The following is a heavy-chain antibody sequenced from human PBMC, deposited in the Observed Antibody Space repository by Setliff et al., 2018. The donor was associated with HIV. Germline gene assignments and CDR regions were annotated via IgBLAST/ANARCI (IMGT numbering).Heavy chain of an antibody. J-gene: IGHJ4*02. Sequence: QPWGSLRLSCAASGFTFDDYAMHWVRQAPGKGLELVSSISWNRGTIVYADSVRGRFTISRDNVKKFLYLQMNNLRTEDTAFYYCAKGSRGYKAPLENWGQGILVTVSS. V-gene: IGHV3-9*01. CDR1: GFTFDDYA. CDR3: AKGSRGYKAPLEN. CDR2: ISWNRGTI. D-gene: IGHD3-10*01.